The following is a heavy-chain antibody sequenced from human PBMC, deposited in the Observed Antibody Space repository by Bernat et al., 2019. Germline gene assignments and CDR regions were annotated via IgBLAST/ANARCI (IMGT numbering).Heavy chain of an antibody. CDR1: GFTFSIYV. D-gene: IGHD1-1*01. Sequence: EVQLLESGGGLVQPGGSLRLSCAASGFTFSIYVMSWVRQAPGKGLEWVSRINSDGSSTTYADSVKGRFTISRDNAKNTLYLQMNSLRAEDTAVYYCARLVVQIDYWGQGTLVTVSS. J-gene: IGHJ4*02. CDR3: ARLVVQIDY. V-gene: IGHV3-74*02. CDR2: INSDGSST.